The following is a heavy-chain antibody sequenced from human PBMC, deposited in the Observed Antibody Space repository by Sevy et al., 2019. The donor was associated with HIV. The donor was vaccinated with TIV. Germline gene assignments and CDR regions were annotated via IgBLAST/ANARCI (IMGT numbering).Heavy chain of an antibody. CDR1: GYNFPNYG. J-gene: IGHJ4*02. CDR3: ARGVLASYFDY. V-gene: IGHV5-51*01. D-gene: IGHD2-8*01. Sequence: GESLKISCKGSGYNFPNYGIAWVRQMPGKDLEWMGIIYPGASDVRYSPAFQGQVTFSADKSISTAYLQWGSLKASDSAIYYCARGVLASYFDYWGQGTLVTVSS. CDR2: IYPGASDV.